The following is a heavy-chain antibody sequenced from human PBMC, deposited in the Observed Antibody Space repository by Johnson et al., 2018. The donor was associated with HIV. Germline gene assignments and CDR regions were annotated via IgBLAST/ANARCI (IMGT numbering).Heavy chain of an antibody. CDR3: ARDGGSTRGDAFDI. CDR2: ISYDGSNK. Sequence: VQLVESGGGVVQPGRSLRLSCAASGFTFSSYAMHWVRQAPGKGLEWVAVISYDGSNKYYADSVKGRFTISRDNSKNTLYLQMNSLRAEDTAVYYCARDGGSTRGDAFDIWGQGTTVTVSS. D-gene: IGHD1-26*01. J-gene: IGHJ3*02. CDR1: GFTFSSYA. V-gene: IGHV3-30*04.